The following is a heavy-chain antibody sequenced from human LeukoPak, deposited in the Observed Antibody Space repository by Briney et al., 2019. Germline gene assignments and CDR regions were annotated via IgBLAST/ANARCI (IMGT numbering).Heavy chain of an antibody. CDR3: ARDRSGDDDFWSGYSNYFDP. CDR2: IYSSGSP. D-gene: IGHD3-3*01. CDR1: GGSISSYY. Sequence: SETLSLTCTVSGGSISSYYWSWIRQPAGKGLEWIGRIYSSGSPNYNPSLKSRVTMSVDTSKNQFSLKLSSVTAADTAVYYCARDRSGDDDFWSGYSNYFDPWGQGTRVTVSS. J-gene: IGHJ5*02. V-gene: IGHV4-4*07.